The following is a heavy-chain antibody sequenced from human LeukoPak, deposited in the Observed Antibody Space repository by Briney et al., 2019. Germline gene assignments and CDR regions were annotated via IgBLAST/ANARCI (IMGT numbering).Heavy chain of an antibody. V-gene: IGHV3-30-3*01. Sequence: GGSLRLSCASSGFTFSSYAMHWVRQAPGKGLEWVAVISYDGSNKYYADSVKGRFTISRDNSKNTLYLQMNSLRAEDTAVYYCAREYYDFWSGYATPGYWGQGTLVTVSS. CDR1: GFTFSSYA. CDR2: ISYDGSNK. CDR3: AREYYDFWSGYATPGY. D-gene: IGHD3-3*01. J-gene: IGHJ4*02.